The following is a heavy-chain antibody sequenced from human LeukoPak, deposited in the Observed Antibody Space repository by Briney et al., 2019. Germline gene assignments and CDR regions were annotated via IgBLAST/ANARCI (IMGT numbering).Heavy chain of an antibody. Sequence: GGSLRLSCSASGSTFANYAMSWVRQAPGRGLEWVSSISGSGGITYHADSVKGRVTISRDNSKSTVYLQMNSLRAEDTAIYYCAKEGGSGDFDNWGQGTLVTVSS. CDR1: GSTFANYA. D-gene: IGHD3-16*01. CDR2: ISGSGGIT. CDR3: AKEGGSGDFDN. V-gene: IGHV3-23*01. J-gene: IGHJ4*02.